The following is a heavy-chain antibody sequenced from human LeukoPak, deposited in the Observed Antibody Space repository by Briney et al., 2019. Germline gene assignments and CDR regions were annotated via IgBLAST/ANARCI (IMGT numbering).Heavy chain of an antibody. D-gene: IGHD6-19*01. CDR2: ISNNGGST. V-gene: IGHV3-64D*06. CDR3: AEDQSKWLVLGYFQH. Sequence: GGSVRLPCSASGFTFSSYAMHWVRQAPGKGLEYVSAISNNGGSTYYADPVKGRFTIPRDNSKNTLYLQMSSLRAEDTAVCYCAEDQSKWLVLGYFQHWGQGTLVTVSS. CDR1: GFTFSSYA. J-gene: IGHJ1*01.